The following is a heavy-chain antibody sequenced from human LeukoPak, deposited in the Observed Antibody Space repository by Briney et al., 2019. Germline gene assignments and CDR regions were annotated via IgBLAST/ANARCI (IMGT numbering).Heavy chain of an antibody. CDR3: ARVGEYYYYLGNPPQGY. V-gene: IGHV1-2*06. D-gene: IGHD3-10*01. Sequence: ASVKVSCKASGYTFTGYYMHWVRQAPGQGLEWMGRINPNNGGTEYAQKFQGRVAMTRDTTISTAYLELSTLRSDDTAVYYCARVGEYYYYLGNPPQGYWGQGTLVTVSS. J-gene: IGHJ4*02. CDR2: INPNNGGT. CDR1: GYTFTGYY.